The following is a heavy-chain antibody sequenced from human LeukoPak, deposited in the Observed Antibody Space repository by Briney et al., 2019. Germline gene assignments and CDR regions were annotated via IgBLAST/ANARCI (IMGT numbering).Heavy chain of an antibody. Sequence: GGSLRLSCAASGFTFDDYTMHWVRQAPGKGLEWVSLISWDGGSTYYADSVKGRFTISRDNAKNTLYLQMNSLRAEDTAVYYCARGSLVSGYDVFDCWGQGTLVTVSS. J-gene: IGHJ4*02. CDR2: ISWDGGST. D-gene: IGHD5-12*01. CDR3: ARGSLVSGYDVFDC. V-gene: IGHV3-43*01. CDR1: GFTFDDYT.